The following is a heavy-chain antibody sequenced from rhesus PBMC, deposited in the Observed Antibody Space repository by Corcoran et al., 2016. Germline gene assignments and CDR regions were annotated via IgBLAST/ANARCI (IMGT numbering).Heavy chain of an antibody. Sequence: EVQLVQSGAEVKKPGATVKISCKASGYTFTDHSLNWVRQAPGKGLEWMGGGDPEEGEEDYAQKFQDRGTITADMSTDAAYRERSSRRSEDTAVYYGARDLGYAGGVESWGQGVVVTVAA. CDR1: GYTFTDHS. CDR2: GDPEEGEE. D-gene: IGHD2-39*01. CDR3: ARDLGYAGGVES. J-gene: IGHJ6*01. V-gene: IGHV1-111*02.